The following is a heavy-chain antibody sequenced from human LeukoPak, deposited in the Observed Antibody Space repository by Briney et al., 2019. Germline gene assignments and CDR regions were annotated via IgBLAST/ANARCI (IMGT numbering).Heavy chain of an antibody. CDR3: TRGSKGRSVGYYDSSGYKGNFDY. J-gene: IGHJ4*02. D-gene: IGHD3-22*01. CDR2: INHSGST. CDR1: GRSSSILY. Sequence: SQTMSPTCAVYGRSSSILYCRWIRQPAKKLLEWSGEINHSGSTNYNPSLKSRVTTSVATTNKQCSLKLSAVTAADTAVYYCTRGSKGRSVGYYDSSGYKGNFDYWGQGTLVTVSS. V-gene: IGHV4-34*01.